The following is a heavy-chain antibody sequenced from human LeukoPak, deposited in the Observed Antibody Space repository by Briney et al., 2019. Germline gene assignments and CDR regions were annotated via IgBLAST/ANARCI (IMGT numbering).Heavy chain of an antibody. J-gene: IGHJ6*03. CDR3: VSHETPYYYIDV. V-gene: IGHV4-38-2*02. Sequence: SETLSLTCTVSSHSITNNYFGWIRQSPGKGLGWIGSISQRQITYYSPSLRSRVPVSRETSNTQFSLRLTSVTAGDTAIYYCVSHETPYYYIDVWGKGTPVTISS. CDR2: ISQRQIT. CDR1: SHSITNNYF.